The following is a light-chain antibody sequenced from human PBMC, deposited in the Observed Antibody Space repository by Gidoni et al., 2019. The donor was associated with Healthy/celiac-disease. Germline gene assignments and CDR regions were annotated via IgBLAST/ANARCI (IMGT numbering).Light chain of an antibody. J-gene: IGLJ3*02. V-gene: IGLV2-23*02. CDR1: SSDVGSYNL. CDR2: EVS. CDR3: CSYAGSSTRWV. Sequence: QSALTQPASESGSPGQSIPISCTGTSSDVGSYNLVSWYQQHPGKAPKLMIYEVSKRPSGVSNRFSGSKSGNTASLTISGLQAEDEADYYCCSYAGSSTRWVFGGGTKLTVL.